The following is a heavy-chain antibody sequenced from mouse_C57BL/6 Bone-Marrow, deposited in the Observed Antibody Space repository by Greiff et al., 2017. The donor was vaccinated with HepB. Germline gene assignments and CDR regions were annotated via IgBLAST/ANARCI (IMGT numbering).Heavy chain of an antibody. CDR3: ARWITTSYWYFDV. J-gene: IGHJ1*03. CDR1: GYTFTSYG. V-gene: IGHV1-81*01. D-gene: IGHD1-1*01. CDR2: IYPRSGNT. Sequence: QVHVKQSGAELARPGASVKLSCKASGYTFTSYGISWVKQRTGQGLEWIGEIYPRSGNTYYNEKFKGKATLTADKSSSTAYMELRSLTSEDSAVYFCARWITTSYWYFDVWGTGTTVTVSS.